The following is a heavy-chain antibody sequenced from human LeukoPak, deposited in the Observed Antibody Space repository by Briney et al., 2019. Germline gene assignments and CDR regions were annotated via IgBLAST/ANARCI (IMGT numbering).Heavy chain of an antibody. J-gene: IGHJ4*02. CDR2: ISNTISIT. Sequence: PGGSLRLSCAASGFTFSSYSMNRVRQAPGKGLEWISYISNTISITYYADSVKGRFTISRDNAKNSLYLQMNSLRAEDTAVYYCARGPTHIPATWGQGTLVTVSS. CDR3: ARGPTHIPAT. D-gene: IGHD2-2*01. CDR1: GFTFSSYS. V-gene: IGHV3-48*01.